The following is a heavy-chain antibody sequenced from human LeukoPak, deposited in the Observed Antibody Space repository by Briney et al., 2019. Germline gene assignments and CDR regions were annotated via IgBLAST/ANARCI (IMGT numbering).Heavy chain of an antibody. CDR2: ISSSSSYI. D-gene: IGHD2-2*01. Sequence: GGSLRLSCAASGFTFSSYSMNWVRQAPGKGLEWVSSISSSSSYIYYADSVKGRFTISRDNAKNSLYLQMNSLRAEDTAVYYCARGWDIVVVPAARKRRMDAFDIWGQGTMVTVSS. CDR1: GFTFSSYS. CDR3: ARGWDIVVVPAARKRRMDAFDI. V-gene: IGHV3-21*01. J-gene: IGHJ3*02.